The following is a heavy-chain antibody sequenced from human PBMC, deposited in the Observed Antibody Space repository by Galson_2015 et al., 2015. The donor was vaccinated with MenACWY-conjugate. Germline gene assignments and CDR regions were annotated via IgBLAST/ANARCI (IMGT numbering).Heavy chain of an antibody. Sequence: QSGAEVKKPGESLKISCKASGYSFTDYWIGWVRQIPGKGLEWMGIFNPLNSDTRYSPSFQGQVTISVDKSVSTAYLQWGSLKASDSAMYYCGRHWGGAPLLEWHDDAFDLWGQGTFVTVSS. D-gene: IGHD3-3*01. CDR1: GYSFTDYW. J-gene: IGHJ3*01. CDR2: FNPLNSDT. CDR3: GRHWGGAPLLEWHDDAFDL. V-gene: IGHV5-51*01.